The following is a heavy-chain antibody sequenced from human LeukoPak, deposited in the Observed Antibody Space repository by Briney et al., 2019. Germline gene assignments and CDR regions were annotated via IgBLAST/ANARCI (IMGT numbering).Heavy chain of an antibody. CDR1: GFTFRSSE. D-gene: IGHD4/OR15-4a*01. V-gene: IGHV3-48*03. J-gene: IGHJ4*02. CDR2: ISDGGKTK. Sequence: GGSLRLSCAASGFTFRSSEMNWVRQAPGKGLEWVSYISDGGKTKYYADSVKGRFTISRDNAKNSLYLQMNSLRAEDTAVYYCARRTNYLAFDYWGQGTLVTVSS. CDR3: ARRTNYLAFDY.